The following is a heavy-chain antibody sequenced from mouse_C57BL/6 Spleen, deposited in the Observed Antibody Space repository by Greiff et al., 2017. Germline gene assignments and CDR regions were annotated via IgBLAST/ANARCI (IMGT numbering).Heavy chain of an antibody. V-gene: IGHV2-5*01. CDR1: GFSLTSYG. CDR2: IWRGGST. D-gene: IGHD1-1*01. Sequence: VKLQESGPGLVQPSQSLSITCTVSGFSLTSYGVHWVRQSPGKGLEWLGVIWRGGSTDYTAAFMSRLSITKDNSKSQVFFKMNSLQADDTAIYSCATPFYYGSSYYAMDYWGQGTSVTVSS. J-gene: IGHJ4*01. CDR3: ATPFYYGSSYYAMDY.